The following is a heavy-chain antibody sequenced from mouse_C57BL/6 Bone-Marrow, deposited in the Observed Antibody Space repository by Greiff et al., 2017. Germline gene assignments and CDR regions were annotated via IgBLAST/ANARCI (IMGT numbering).Heavy chain of an antibody. J-gene: IGHJ4*01. CDR1: GYTFTDYY. Sequence: QVQLKQSGAELVRPGASVKLSCKASGYTFTDYYINWVKQRPGQGLAWIARIYPGSGNTYYNEKFKGKATLTAEKSSSPAYMQLSSLTSEDSAVYFCARGRAMDYWGQGTSVTVSS. CDR2: IYPGSGNT. V-gene: IGHV1-76*01. CDR3: ARGRAMDY.